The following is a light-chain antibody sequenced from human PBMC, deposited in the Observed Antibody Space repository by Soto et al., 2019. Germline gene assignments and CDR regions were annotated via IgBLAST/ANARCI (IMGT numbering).Light chain of an antibody. Sequence: VLTQSPATLSLSPGERATLSCRASQSVSSHLVWYQQKPGQAPRLLIYDAYYSATGIPARFSGSGSGADFILTSLSLQPEDVAVYYCQHRASWPMTFGGGSKVEIK. V-gene: IGKV3-11*01. CDR3: QHRASWPMT. CDR1: QSVSSH. J-gene: IGKJ4*01. CDR2: DAY.